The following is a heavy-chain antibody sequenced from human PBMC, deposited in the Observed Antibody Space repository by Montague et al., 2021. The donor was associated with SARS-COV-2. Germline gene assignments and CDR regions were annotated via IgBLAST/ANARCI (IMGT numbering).Heavy chain of an antibody. CDR2: INHSGSI. V-gene: IGHV4-34*01. D-gene: IGHD3-22*01. Sequence: SETLSLTCAVYGGSFSGYYWSWIRQPPGTGLEWIGEINHSGSINYNPYLTSRVTISVDTSKNQFSLKLSSVTAADTAVYYCARVPDYYDSSGYYFDAFDIWGQGTMVTVSS. CDR1: GGSFSGYY. CDR3: ARVPDYYDSSGYYFDAFDI. J-gene: IGHJ3*02.